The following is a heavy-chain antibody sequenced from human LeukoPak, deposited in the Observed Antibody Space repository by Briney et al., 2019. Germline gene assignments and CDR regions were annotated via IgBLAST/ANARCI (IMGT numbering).Heavy chain of an antibody. CDR1: GDSLNELS. J-gene: IGHJ4*02. D-gene: IGHD6-13*01. CDR2: FDPEDGEI. CDR3: ARGSSSYPRYFDY. V-gene: IGHV1-24*01. Sequence: GASVKVSCKVSGDSLNELSMHWVRQAPGKGLEWMGGFDPEDGEIIYAQNFQGRVTITRDTSASTAYMELSSLRSEDTAVYYCARGSSSYPRYFDYWGQGTLVTVSS.